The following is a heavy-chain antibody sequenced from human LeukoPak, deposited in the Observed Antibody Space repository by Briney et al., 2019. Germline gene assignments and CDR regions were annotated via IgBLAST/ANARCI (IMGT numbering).Heavy chain of an antibody. J-gene: IGHJ4*02. Sequence: GGSLRLSCAASGFTVNSNYMSWVRQAPGKGLEWVSVIYSGGSTYYADSVKGRFTISRDNSKNTLYLQMNSLRAEDTAVYYCVLGGYDSPYLGFDYWGQGTLVTVSS. CDR3: VLGGYDSPYLGFDY. CDR2: IYSGGST. V-gene: IGHV3-53*01. CDR1: GFTVNSNY. D-gene: IGHD3-22*01.